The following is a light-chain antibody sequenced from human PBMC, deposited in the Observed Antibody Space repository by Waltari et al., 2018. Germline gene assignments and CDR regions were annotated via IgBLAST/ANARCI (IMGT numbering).Light chain of an antibody. CDR3: QQYHNWPPG. CDR2: DAS. Sequence: MVMTHSPATLSLSPWERATLSCRASQRVRSRLAWYQQKPGQAPRLLVYDASTRATGVPARFSGSGSGTDFILTISGMQSEDFAVYYCQQYHNWPPGFGPGTKVDIK. J-gene: IGKJ3*01. CDR1: QRVRSR. V-gene: IGKV3-15*01.